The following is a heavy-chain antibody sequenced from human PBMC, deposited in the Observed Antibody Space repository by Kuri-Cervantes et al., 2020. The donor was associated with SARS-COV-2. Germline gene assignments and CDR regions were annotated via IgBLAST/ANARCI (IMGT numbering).Heavy chain of an antibody. CDR1: GCTFTSYD. V-gene: IGHV1-8*02. D-gene: IGHD3-10*01. CDR3: AASMVRGVMGY. Sequence: ASVKVSCKASGCTFTSYDINWVRQATGQGLEWMGWMNPNSGNTGYAQKFQGRVTMTRNTSVSTAYMELSSLRSEDTAVYYCAASMVRGVMGYWGQGTLVTVSS. CDR2: MNPNSGNT. J-gene: IGHJ4*02.